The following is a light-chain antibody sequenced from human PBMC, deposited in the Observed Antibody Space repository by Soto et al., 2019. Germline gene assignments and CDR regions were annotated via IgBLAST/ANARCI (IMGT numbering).Light chain of an antibody. CDR1: QSVLYSSKNKNF. CDR2: WAS. CDR3: QQYHSTPYS. J-gene: IGKJ4*01. V-gene: IGKV4-1*01. Sequence: DIVLTQSPDSLAVSLGERATINCKSSQSVLYSSKNKNFLGWYQQQPGQPPKLLINWASTREPGVPDRLSGSGSGTDFTLTISSLQAEDVAVYYCQQYHSTPYSFGGGTKVEIK.